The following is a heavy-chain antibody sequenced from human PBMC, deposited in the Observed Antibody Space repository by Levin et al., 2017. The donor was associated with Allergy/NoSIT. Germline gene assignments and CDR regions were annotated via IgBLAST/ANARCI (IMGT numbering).Heavy chain of an antibody. D-gene: IGHD2-21*01. V-gene: IGHV3-23*01. Sequence: GGSLRLSCAASGFTFSSYAMSWVRQAPGKGLEWGSAISGSGGRTYYADSVKGRFTISRDNSKNTLYLQMTSLRAEDTAVYYCAKDYRGIVVVIAIDGAFDIWGQGTMVTVSS. CDR3: AKDYRGIVVVIAIDGAFDI. CDR2: ISGSGGRT. CDR1: GFTFSSYA. J-gene: IGHJ3*02.